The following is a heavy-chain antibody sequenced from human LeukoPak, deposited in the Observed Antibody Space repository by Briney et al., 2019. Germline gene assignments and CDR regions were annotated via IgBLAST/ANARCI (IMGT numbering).Heavy chain of an antibody. CDR1: GFTFSSYW. Sequence: GGSLRLSCAASGFTFSSYWMNWARQAPGKGLEWVASINHNGNVNYYVDSVKGRFTISRDNAKNSLYLQMSNLRAEDTAVYYCARDTGGSGSYYNLRYYYYYGMDVWGQGTTVTVSS. CDR2: INHNGNVN. V-gene: IGHV3-7*01. CDR3: ARDTGGSGSYYNLRYYYYYGMDV. D-gene: IGHD3-10*01. J-gene: IGHJ6*02.